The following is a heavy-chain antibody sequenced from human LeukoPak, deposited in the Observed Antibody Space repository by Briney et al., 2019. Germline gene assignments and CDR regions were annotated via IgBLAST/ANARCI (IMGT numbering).Heavy chain of an antibody. V-gene: IGHV1-2*02. CDR1: GYTFTGYY. Sequence: GASVKVSCKASGYTFTGYYMHWVRQAPGQGLEWMGWINPNSGGTNYAQKFQGRVTMTRDTSISTAYMELSRMRSDDTAVYYCARGPRLLRGWFDPWGQGTLVTVSS. CDR3: ARGPRLLRGWFDP. J-gene: IGHJ5*02. D-gene: IGHD2/OR15-2a*01. CDR2: INPNSGGT.